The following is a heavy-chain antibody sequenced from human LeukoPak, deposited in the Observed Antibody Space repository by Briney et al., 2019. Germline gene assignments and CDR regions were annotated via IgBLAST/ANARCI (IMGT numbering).Heavy chain of an antibody. CDR2: MNANSGNT. Sequence: ASVKVSCKASGYTFTSYDISWVRQATGQGLEWMGWMNANSGNTSYAQKLQGRVTMTRDTSTSTAYMELRSLRSEDTAVYYCARAGGIVGAIDYWGQGTLVT. D-gene: IGHD1-26*01. V-gene: IGHV1-18*01. CDR3: ARAGGIVGAIDY. CDR1: GYTFTSYD. J-gene: IGHJ4*02.